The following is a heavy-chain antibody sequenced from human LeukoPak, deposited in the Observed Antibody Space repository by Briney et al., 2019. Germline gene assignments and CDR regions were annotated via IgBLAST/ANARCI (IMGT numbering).Heavy chain of an antibody. V-gene: IGHV4-34*01. J-gene: IGHJ4*02. CDR1: GGSFSGYY. CDR2: INHSGST. CDR3: ARTVRGVRLPFSR. Sequence: PSETLSLTCAVYGGSFSGYYWSWIRQPPGKGLEWIGEINHSGSTNYNPSLKSRVTISVDTSKNQFSLKLSSVTAAGTAVYYCARTVRGVRLPFSRWGQGTLVTVSS. D-gene: IGHD3-10*01.